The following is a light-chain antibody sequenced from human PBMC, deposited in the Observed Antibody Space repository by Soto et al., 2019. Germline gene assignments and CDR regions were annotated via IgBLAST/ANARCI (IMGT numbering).Light chain of an antibody. CDR1: QSVSSY. Sequence: EIVLTQSPATLSLSPGERATLSYRASQSVSSYLAWYQQKPGQAPRLLIYDASNRATGIPARFSGSGSGTDFTLTISSLEPEEFAVYYCQQRSNWPPRITFGQGTRLEIK. J-gene: IGKJ5*01. CDR2: DAS. CDR3: QQRSNWPPRIT. V-gene: IGKV3-11*01.